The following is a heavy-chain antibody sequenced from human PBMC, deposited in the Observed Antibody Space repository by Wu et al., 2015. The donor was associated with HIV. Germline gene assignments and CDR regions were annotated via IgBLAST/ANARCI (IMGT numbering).Heavy chain of an antibody. CDR3: AREGDCSSTSCYLKAFDI. V-gene: IGHV1-2*02. Sequence: QVQLVQSGAEVKKPGASVKVSCKASGYTFTGYYMHWVRQAPGQGLEWMGWINPNSGGTNYAQKFQGRVTMTRDTSISTAYMELSRLRSDDTAVYYCAREGDCSSTSCYLKAFDIWGQGTMVTVSS. J-gene: IGHJ3*02. CDR1: GYTFTGYY. D-gene: IGHD2-2*01. CDR2: INPNSGGT.